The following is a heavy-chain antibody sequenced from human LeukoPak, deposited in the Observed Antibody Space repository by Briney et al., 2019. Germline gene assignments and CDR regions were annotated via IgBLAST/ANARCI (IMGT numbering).Heavy chain of an antibody. D-gene: IGHD3-22*01. CDR1: GFTFNNFE. V-gene: IGHV3-48*03. CDR2: ISSSGNTI. Sequence: PGGSLRLSCAASGFTFNNFEMNWVRQAPGKGLGWVSYISSSGNTIYYADSVKGRFTISRDNAKNSLYLQMNSLRAEDTALYFCARGPPNYYDSSGYFYLWGQGTLVTVSS. CDR3: ARGPPNYYDSSGYFYL. J-gene: IGHJ4*02.